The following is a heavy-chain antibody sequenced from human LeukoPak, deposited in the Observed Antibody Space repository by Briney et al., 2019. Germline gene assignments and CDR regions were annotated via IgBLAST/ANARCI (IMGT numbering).Heavy chain of an antibody. CDR2: ISYDGSNK. J-gene: IGHJ4*02. Sequence: GGSLRLSCAASGFTFSSYGMHWVRQAPGKGLEWVAVISYDGSNKYYADSVKGRFTISRGNSKNTLYLQMNSLRAEDTAVYYCAKAEGIAAAGTIDYWGQGTLVTVSS. CDR1: GFTFSSYG. CDR3: AKAEGIAAAGTIDY. D-gene: IGHD6-13*01. V-gene: IGHV3-30*18.